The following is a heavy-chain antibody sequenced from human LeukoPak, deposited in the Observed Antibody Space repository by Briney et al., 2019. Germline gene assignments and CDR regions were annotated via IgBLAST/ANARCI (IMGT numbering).Heavy chain of an antibody. CDR1: GDSVSSNSAA. D-gene: IGHD6-13*01. CDR3: ARGYSSSWYPYYYYGMDV. Sequence: SQTLSLTCAISGDSVSSNSAAWNWIRQSPSRGLEWLGRTYYRSKWYNDYAVSVKSRITINPDTSKNQFSLQLNSVTPEDTAVYYCARGYSSSWYPYYYYGMDVWGKGTTVTVSS. V-gene: IGHV6-1*01. J-gene: IGHJ6*04. CDR2: TYYRSKWYN.